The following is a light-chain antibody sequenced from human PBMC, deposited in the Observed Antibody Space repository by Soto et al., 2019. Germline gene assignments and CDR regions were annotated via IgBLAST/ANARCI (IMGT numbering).Light chain of an antibody. V-gene: IGLV1-36*01. CDR1: NSDFGNNV. J-gene: IGLJ2*01. CDR3: AAWHDSLNAVV. CDR2: SDD. Sequence: QSVLTQPPSVSAAPRQRVTISCSGSNSDFGNNVVNWYQQFPGKSPKLLIYSDDLLPSGVSDRFSGSKSGTSASLAISGLQPEDEAIYYCAAWHDSLNAVVFGGGTKLTVL.